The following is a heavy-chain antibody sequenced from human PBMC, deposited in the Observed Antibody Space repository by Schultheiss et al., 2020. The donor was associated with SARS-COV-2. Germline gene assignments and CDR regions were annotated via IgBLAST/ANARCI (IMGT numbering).Heavy chain of an antibody. V-gene: IGHV1-69*13. D-gene: IGHD3-3*01. Sequence: SVKVSCRSSGYTFSSYVIRWVRQAPGQGLEWMGGIIPIFGTANYAQKFQGRVTITADESTSTAYMELSSLRSEDTAVYYCARDRYDFWSGYVSYWYFDLWGRGTLVTVSS. CDR1: GYTFSSYV. J-gene: IGHJ2*01. CDR3: ARDRYDFWSGYVSYWYFDL. CDR2: IIPIFGTA.